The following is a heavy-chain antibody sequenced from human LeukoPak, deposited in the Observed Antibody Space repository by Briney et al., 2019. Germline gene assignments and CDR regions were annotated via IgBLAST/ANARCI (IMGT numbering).Heavy chain of an antibody. D-gene: IGHD1/OR15-1a*01. V-gene: IGHV3-23*01. CDR3: ARVARGTTFDY. CDR2: IGGSGYTT. Sequence: GGSLRLSCAASGFTFSSYAVSWVRQAPGKGLEWVSDIGGSGYTTYYTDSVKGRFTVSRDNSKNTLFLQMNSLRDEDTALYYCARVARGTTFDYWGQRTLVTVSS. CDR1: GFTFSSYA. J-gene: IGHJ4*02.